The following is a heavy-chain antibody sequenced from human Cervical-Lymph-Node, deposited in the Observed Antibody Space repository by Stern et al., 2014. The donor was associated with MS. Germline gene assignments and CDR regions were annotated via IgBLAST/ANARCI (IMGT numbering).Heavy chain of an antibody. J-gene: IGHJ6*02. CDR2: IIPVFGTP. Sequence: QLVESGSEVRKAGSSVNVTCKASGGTFRSFAVNWVRQAPGQGLEWVGGIIPVFGTPTYAQKFQGRVTIISDESTNTVYVELSSLTTDDTATYFCASAHPATRRGYKGMNVWGQGTTIAVSS. CDR3: ASAHPATRRGYKGMNV. CDR1: GGTFRSFA. D-gene: IGHD2-2*01. V-gene: IGHV1-69*01.